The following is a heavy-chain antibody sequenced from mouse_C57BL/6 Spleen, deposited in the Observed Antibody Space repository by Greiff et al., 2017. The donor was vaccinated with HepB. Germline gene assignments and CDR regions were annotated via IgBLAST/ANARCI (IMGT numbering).Heavy chain of an antibody. J-gene: IGHJ4*01. CDR3: AVLRQEAMDY. CDR1: GYAFSSYW. Sequence: QVQLKESGAELVKPGASVKISCKASGYAFSSYWMNWVKQRPGKGLEWIGQIYPGDGDTNYNGKFKGKATLTADKSSSTAYMQLSSLTSEDSAVYFCAVLRQEAMDYWGQGTSVTVSS. V-gene: IGHV1-80*01. D-gene: IGHD2-4*01. CDR2: IYPGDGDT.